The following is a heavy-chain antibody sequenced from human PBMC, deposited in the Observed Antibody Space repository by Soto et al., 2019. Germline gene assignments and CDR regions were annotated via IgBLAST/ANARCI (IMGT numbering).Heavy chain of an antibody. CDR3: AKWPLSAPHHYYSGMDV. CDR2: ISYDGSNK. CDR1: GCTFSSYG. Sequence: PGGSLRLSGAPSGCTFSSYGMHWVRQAPGKGLEWVAVISYDGSNKYYADSVKGRFTISRDNSKNTLYLQMNSLRAEDTAVYYCAKWPLSAPHHYYSGMDVGGKRTTVPVS. J-gene: IGHJ6*04. V-gene: IGHV3-30*18.